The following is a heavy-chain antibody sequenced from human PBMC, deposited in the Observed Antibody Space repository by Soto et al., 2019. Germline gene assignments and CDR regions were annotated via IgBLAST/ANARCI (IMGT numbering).Heavy chain of an antibody. CDR2: IYHSGST. CDR3: ARGKDYYGSWNCWFDP. V-gene: IGHV4-30-4*01. CDR1: GGSIRSGTYY. J-gene: IGHJ5*02. D-gene: IGHD3-10*01. Sequence: PSETLSLTCTVSGGSIRSGTYYWNWIRNHPGKGLEWIGYIYHSGSTYYNPSLESRVTISVDRSKNQFSLNLASVTAADTAVYYCARGKDYYGSWNCWFDPWGQRTLVIVAS.